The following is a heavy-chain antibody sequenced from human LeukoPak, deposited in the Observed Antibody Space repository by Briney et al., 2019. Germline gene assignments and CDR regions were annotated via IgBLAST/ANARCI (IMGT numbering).Heavy chain of an antibody. CDR3: ASDGSGLAVRGWFDS. CDR2: IWYDGTYE. J-gene: IGHJ5*02. CDR1: GFTFKNYG. D-gene: IGHD3-10*01. V-gene: IGHV3-33*01. Sequence: GGSLRLSCVASGFTFKNYGVHWVRQAPGKGLEWVAVIWYDGTYEYYGDSVKGRFAISRDNSKNTVYPQMNSLRAEDTAVYFCASDGSGLAVRGWFDSWGQGTVVTVSS.